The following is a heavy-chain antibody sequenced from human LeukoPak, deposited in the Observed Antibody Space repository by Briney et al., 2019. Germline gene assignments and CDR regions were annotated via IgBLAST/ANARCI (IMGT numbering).Heavy chain of an antibody. V-gene: IGHV4-30-2*01. Sequence: SQTLSLTCAVSGGSISSGGYSWSWIRQPPGKGLEWIGYIYHSGSTYYNPSLKSRVTISVDRSKNQFSLKLSSVTAADTAVYYCARAGLWFGEARFDPWGQGTLVTVSS. J-gene: IGHJ5*02. D-gene: IGHD3-10*01. CDR1: GGSISSGGYS. CDR3: ARAGLWFGEARFDP. CDR2: IYHSGST.